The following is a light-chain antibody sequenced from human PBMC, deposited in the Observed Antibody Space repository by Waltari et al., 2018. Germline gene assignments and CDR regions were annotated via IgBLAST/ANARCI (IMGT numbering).Light chain of an antibody. Sequence: SYDLIQSPSVSVSPGQTATITCSGDELEKKYVCWYQQKPGQSPVLVIYEDVRRPSEIPRRFSGSNAGNTATLTISGTQPMDEADYYCQAWDSGVAGVFGTGTKVTVL. V-gene: IGLV3-1*01. CDR2: EDV. CDR3: QAWDSGVAGV. J-gene: IGLJ1*01. CDR1: ELEKKY.